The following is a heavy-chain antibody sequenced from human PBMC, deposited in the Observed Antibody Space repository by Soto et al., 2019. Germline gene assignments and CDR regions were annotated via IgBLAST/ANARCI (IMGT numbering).Heavy chain of an antibody. CDR1: GCTFSSYA. D-gene: IGHD6-6*01. CDR3: AKEYSSFYFEY. Sequence: GASVKVSCKASGCTFSSYAISWVRQAPGQGLEWMGGIIPIFGTANYAQKFQGRVTITADESTSTAYMELSSLRSEDTAVYYCAKEYSSFYFEYWGQGTLVIVS. J-gene: IGHJ4*02. CDR2: IIPIFGTA. V-gene: IGHV1-69*13.